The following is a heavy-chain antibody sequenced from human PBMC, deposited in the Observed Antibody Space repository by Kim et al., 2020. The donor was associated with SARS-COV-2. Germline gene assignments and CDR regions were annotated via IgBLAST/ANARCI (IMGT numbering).Heavy chain of an antibody. CDR2: ISGSGGST. V-gene: IGHV3-23*01. J-gene: IGHJ4*02. Sequence: GGSLRLSCAASGFTFSSYAMSWVRQAPGKGLEWVSAISGSGGSTYYADSVKGRFTISRDNSKNTLYLQMNSLRAEDTAVYYCAKDRADSDLMIVVVTYFDYWGQGTLVTVSS. CDR3: AKDRADSDLMIVVVTYFDY. D-gene: IGHD3-22*01. CDR1: GFTFSSYA.